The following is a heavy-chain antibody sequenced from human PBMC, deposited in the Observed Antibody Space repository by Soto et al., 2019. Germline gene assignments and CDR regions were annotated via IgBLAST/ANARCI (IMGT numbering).Heavy chain of an antibody. CDR1: GGTFSNYA. CDR2: IIPIFGTA. D-gene: IGHD1-26*01. CDR3: VRASYSGSYYPLIDY. V-gene: IGHV1-69*01. Sequence: QVQLVQSGAEVKKPGSSVKVSCKASGGTFSNYAISWVRQAPGQGLEWMGGIIPIFGTANYAQKFQGRVTITADASTSTVYMELGSLTSEDTAVYYCVRASYSGSYYPLIDYWGQGTLVTVSS. J-gene: IGHJ4*02.